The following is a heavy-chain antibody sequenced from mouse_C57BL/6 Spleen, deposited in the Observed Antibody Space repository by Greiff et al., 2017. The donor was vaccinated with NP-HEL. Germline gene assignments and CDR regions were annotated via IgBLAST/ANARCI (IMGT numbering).Heavy chain of an antibody. D-gene: IGHD2-4*01. CDR2: ISYDGSN. CDR1: GYSITSGYY. CDR3: ARGNDYGGYAMDY. V-gene: IGHV3-6*01. Sequence: EVQLQESGPGLVKPSQSLSLTCSVTGYSITSGYYWNWIRQFPGNKLEWMGYISYDGSNNYNPSLKNRISITRDTSKNQFFLKLNSVTTEDTATYYCARGNDYGGYAMDYWGQRTSVTVSS. J-gene: IGHJ4*01.